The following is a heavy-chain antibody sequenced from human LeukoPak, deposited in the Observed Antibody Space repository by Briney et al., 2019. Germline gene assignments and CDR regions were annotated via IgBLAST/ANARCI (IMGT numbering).Heavy chain of an antibody. D-gene: IGHD6-19*01. J-gene: IGHJ4*02. CDR1: GFTFSSYE. V-gene: IGHV3-48*03. CDR3: ARGEAVAYDY. Sequence: GGSLRLSCAASGFTFSSYEMNWVRQATGKGLEWVSYISSSGSTIYYADSVKGRFTISRDNAKNSLYLQMNSLRAEDTAVYYCARGEAVAYDYWGQGTLVTVSS. CDR2: ISSSGSTI.